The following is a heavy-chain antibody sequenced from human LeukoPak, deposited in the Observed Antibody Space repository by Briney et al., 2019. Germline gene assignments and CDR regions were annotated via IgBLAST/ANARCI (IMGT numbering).Heavy chain of an antibody. J-gene: IGHJ4*02. D-gene: IGHD2-21*01. CDR1: GDSMSSTSYY. V-gene: IGHV4-39*07. CDR3: ARVVPRGGDDY. Sequence: SETLSLTCTVSGDSMSSTSYYWAWIRQPPGKGLEWIGTIYYSGTTYYNPSLKSRVTISVDTSKNQFSLELSSVTAADTAVYYCARVVPRGGDDYWGQGTLVTVSS. CDR2: IYYSGTT.